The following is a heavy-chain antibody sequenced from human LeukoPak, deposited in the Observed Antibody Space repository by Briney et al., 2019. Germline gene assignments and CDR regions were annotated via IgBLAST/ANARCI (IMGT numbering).Heavy chain of an antibody. CDR3: ARGPTIKQWLDAFDI. D-gene: IGHD6-19*01. Sequence: EGSLRLSCAASGFTFSSYSMNWVRQAPGKGLEWVSSISSSSSYIYYADSVKGRFTISRDNAKNSLYLQMNSLRAGDTAVYYCARGPTIKQWLDAFDIWGQGTMVTVSS. V-gene: IGHV3-21*01. CDR1: GFTFSSYS. J-gene: IGHJ3*02. CDR2: ISSSSSYI.